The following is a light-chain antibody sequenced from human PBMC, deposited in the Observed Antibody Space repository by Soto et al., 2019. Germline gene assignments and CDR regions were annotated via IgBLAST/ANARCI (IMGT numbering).Light chain of an antibody. Sequence: KGMSNSAATLSVYQGGRVTLSCRASQISRTNLAWYQQKPGQAPRLLIYGASTRATGVPARFSGSGSGTEFALTISGLQAEDPAVYCCQQDQDVWKFGHGTNVDIK. CDR1: QISRTN. V-gene: IGKV3-15*01. J-gene: IGKJ1*01. CDR3: QQDQDVWK. CDR2: GAS.